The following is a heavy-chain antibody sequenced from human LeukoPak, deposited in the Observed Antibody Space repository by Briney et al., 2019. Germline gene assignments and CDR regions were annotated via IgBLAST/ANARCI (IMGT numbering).Heavy chain of an antibody. CDR3: ARHVHCSGGSCYRYGMDG. CDR1: GGSISTFH. CDR2: NSNTGST. J-gene: IGHJ6*02. Sequence: SETLSLTCTVSGGSISTFHWSWIRQPPGRGLEWIGFNSNTGSTNYNPSLNSRVTISVDTSKNQFFLKLSSVTAADTAVYYCARHVHCSGGSCYRYGMDGWGQGTTVTVSS. D-gene: IGHD2-15*01. V-gene: IGHV4-59*08.